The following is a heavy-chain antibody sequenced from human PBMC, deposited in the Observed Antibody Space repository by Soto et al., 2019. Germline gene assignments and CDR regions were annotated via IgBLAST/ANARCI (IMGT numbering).Heavy chain of an antibody. CDR3: ARSSSRYYDSSGYPDY. Sequence: QVQLQESGPGLVKPSQTLSLTCTVSGGSISSGGYYWSWIRQHPGKGLEWIGYIYYSGSTYYNPSLKRRVTISXXTXKXXFSLKLSSVTAADTAVYYCARSSSRYYDSSGYPDYWGQGTLVTVSS. D-gene: IGHD3-22*01. CDR1: GGSISSGGYY. J-gene: IGHJ4*02. CDR2: IYYSGST. V-gene: IGHV4-31*03.